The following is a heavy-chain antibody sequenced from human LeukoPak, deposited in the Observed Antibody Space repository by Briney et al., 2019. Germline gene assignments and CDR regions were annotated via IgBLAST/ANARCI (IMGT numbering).Heavy chain of an antibody. V-gene: IGHV3-21*01. D-gene: IGHD3/OR15-3a*01. Sequence: GGSLRLSCAASGFTFSSYSMNWVRQAPGKGLEWVSSINSDSSLMFYAESVKGRFTISRDNARNSLYLQMNSLRAEDTAVYYCIRDLFDDFSLDYWGQGALVTVSS. CDR2: INSDSSLM. CDR1: GFTFSSYS. CDR3: IRDLFDDFSLDY. J-gene: IGHJ4*02.